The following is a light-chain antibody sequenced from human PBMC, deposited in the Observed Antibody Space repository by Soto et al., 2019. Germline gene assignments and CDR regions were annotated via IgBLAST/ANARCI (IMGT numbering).Light chain of an antibody. V-gene: IGLV1-44*01. J-gene: IGLJ1*01. CDR3: SRWDDSRSGFYV. CDR2: GNN. CDR1: RSNIGSNT. Sequence: QSVLTQPPSASGTPGQTVTISCSGGRSNIGSNTVNWYQQLPRTAPKLLIYGNNNRPSGVADRFSCLRSSTSASLAISGLLSEEEADYYCSRWDDSRSGFYVFGVGTKLTVL.